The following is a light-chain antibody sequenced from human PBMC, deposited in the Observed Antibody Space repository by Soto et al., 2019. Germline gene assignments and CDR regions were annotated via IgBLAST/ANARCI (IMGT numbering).Light chain of an antibody. CDR1: QSVSSQ. J-gene: IGKJ4*01. Sequence: EIVLTQSPATLSLSPGERATLSCRASQSVSSQLAWYQQKPGQAPRLLIYDASNRATGIPPRFSGSGSATDFTLTISSLEPEDFAVYYCQQRCDWPLTFGGGTKVEIK. CDR2: DAS. CDR3: QQRCDWPLT. V-gene: IGKV3-11*01.